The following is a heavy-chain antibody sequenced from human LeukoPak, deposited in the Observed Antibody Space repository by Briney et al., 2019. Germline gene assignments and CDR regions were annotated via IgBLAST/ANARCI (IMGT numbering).Heavy chain of an antibody. J-gene: IGHJ4*02. Sequence: GGSLRLSCAASGFTFSGYGMHWVRQAPGKGLEWAAVIWNDGSKKYYADSVKGRFTISRDNSKNTLYLQMNSLRAEDTAVYYCARGYGSYSINYWGQGTLVTVSS. D-gene: IGHD1-26*01. V-gene: IGHV3-33*01. CDR2: IWNDGSKK. CDR1: GFTFSGYG. CDR3: ARGYGSYSINY.